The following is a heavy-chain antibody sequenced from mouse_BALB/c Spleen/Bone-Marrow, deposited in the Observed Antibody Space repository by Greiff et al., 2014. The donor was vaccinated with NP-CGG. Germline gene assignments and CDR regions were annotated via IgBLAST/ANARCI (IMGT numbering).Heavy chain of an antibody. J-gene: IGHJ2*01. CDR1: GYTSTDYN. Sequence: EVKLMESXPELVKPGASVKISCKASGYTSTDYNMHWVKQSHGKSLEWIGYIYPYNGGTGYNQKFKSKATLTVDNSSSTAYMELRSLTSEDSAVYYCATRFITTAGYWGQGTTLTVSS. CDR2: IYPYNGGT. V-gene: IGHV1S29*02. D-gene: IGHD1-2*01. CDR3: ATRFITTAGY.